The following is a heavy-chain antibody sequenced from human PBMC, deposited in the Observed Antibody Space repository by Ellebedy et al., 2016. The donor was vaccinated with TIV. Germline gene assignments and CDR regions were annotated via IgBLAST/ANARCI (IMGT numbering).Heavy chain of an antibody. J-gene: IGHJ6*02. Sequence: ASVKVSCXASGCTFTSYDINWVRQATGQGLEWMGWMNPNSGNTGYAQKFQGRVTMTRNTSISTAYMELSSLRSEDTAVYYCARIGVVVVPAASGGYYYGMDVWGQGTTVTVSS. D-gene: IGHD2-2*01. CDR1: GCTFTSYD. V-gene: IGHV1-8*01. CDR2: MNPNSGNT. CDR3: ARIGVVVVPAASGGYYYGMDV.